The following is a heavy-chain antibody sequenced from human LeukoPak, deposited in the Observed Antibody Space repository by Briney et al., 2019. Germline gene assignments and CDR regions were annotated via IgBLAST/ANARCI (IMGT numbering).Heavy chain of an antibody. CDR1: GITVSNNY. Sequence: TGGSLRLSCAASGITVSNNYMTWFRQAPGKGLEWVSVIYNIGSTYYADSVKGRFTISRDNSKTTLYLQMNSLRAEDTAVYYCATQPGSGGSWGQGTLVTVPS. CDR3: ATQPGSGGS. V-gene: IGHV3-66*01. CDR2: IYNIGST. D-gene: IGHD1-14*01. J-gene: IGHJ5*02.